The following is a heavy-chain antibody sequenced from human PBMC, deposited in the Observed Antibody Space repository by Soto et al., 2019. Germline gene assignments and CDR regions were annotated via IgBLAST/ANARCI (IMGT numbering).Heavy chain of an antibody. CDR2: ISSSSSYI. CDR1: GFTFSSYS. Sequence: EVQLVESGGGLVKSGGSLRLSCAASGFTFSSYSMNWVRQAPGKGLEWVSSISSSSSYIYYADSVKGRFTISRDNAKNSLYLQMNSLRAEDTAVYYCARGTLGKSGLDYWGQGTLVTVSS. V-gene: IGHV3-21*01. J-gene: IGHJ4*02. D-gene: IGHD7-27*01. CDR3: ARGTLGKSGLDY.